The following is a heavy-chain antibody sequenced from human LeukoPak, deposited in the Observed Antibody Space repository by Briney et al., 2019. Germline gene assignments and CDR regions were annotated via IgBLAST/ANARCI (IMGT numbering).Heavy chain of an antibody. J-gene: IGHJ4*02. D-gene: IGHD3-22*01. CDR1: GYTFSRCA. Sequence: ASVKVSCKASGYTFSRCAINWVRQAPGLRLEYMGWIDTKTGNPTYAQGFTGRFVFSLDTSVSTAYLQISSLKAEDTAVYYCAIHPSDSSGYFSYWGQGALVTVSS. CDR3: AIHPSDSSGYFSY. CDR2: IDTKTGNP. V-gene: IGHV7-4-1*02.